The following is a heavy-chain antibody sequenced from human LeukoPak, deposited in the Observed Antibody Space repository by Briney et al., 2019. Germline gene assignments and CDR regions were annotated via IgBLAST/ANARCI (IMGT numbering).Heavy chain of an antibody. CDR3: ARADTAMARRTYYYYYYMDV. Sequence: ASVKVSCKASGYTFTGYYMHWVRQAPGQGLEWIGWINPNSGGTNYAQKFQGRVTMTRDTSISTACMELSRLRSDDTAVYYCARADTAMARRTYYYYYYMDVWGKGTTVTVSS. D-gene: IGHD5-18*01. CDR2: INPNSGGT. CDR1: GYTFTGYY. V-gene: IGHV1-2*02. J-gene: IGHJ6*03.